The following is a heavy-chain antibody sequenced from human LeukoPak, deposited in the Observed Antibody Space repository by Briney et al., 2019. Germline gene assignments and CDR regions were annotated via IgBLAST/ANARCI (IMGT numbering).Heavy chain of an antibody. V-gene: IGHV1-2*02. J-gene: IGHJ4*02. D-gene: IGHD5-12*01. CDR2: INPNSGGT. CDR1: GYTFTGYY. Sequence: ASVKVSCKASGYTFTGYYIHWVRQAPGQGLEWMGWINPNSGGTNYAQKFQGRVTMTRDTSISTAYMELSRLRSDDTAVYYCARVYSGYDVNFDYWGQGTLVSVSS. CDR3: ARVYSGYDVNFDY.